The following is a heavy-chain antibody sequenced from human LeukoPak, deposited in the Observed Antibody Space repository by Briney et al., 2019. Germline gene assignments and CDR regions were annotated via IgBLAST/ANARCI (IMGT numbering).Heavy chain of an antibody. J-gene: IGHJ4*02. V-gene: IGHV4-34*01. D-gene: IGHD3-10*01. CDR3: ARALWFGDGGDY. CDR1: GGSFSGYY. Sequence: SETLSLTCAVYGGSFSGYYWSWIRQPPGKGLEWIGEINHSGSTNYNPSLKSRVTISVDTSKNQFSLKLSSVTAADTAVYYCARALWFGDGGDYWGQGTLVTASS. CDR2: INHSGST.